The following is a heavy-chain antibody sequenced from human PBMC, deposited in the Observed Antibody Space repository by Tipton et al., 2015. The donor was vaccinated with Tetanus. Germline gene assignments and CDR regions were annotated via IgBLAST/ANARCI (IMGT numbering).Heavy chain of an antibody. D-gene: IGHD3/OR15-3a*01. Sequence: QLVQSGAEVKKPGASVNVSCKASGYTFTHYGVNWVRQAPGQGLEWMGWISPFNENVNYAEKFKGRLTMTTDRSTATVYMDLRSLRSDDTAIYYCARGRGLGPHEYFEHWGQGTLVTVSS. V-gene: IGHV1-18*01. CDR1: GYTFTHYG. CDR3: ARGRGLGPHEYFEH. J-gene: IGHJ5*02. CDR2: ISPFNENV.